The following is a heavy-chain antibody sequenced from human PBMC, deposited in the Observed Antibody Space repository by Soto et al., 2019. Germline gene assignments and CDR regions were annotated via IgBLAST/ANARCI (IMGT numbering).Heavy chain of an antibody. J-gene: IGHJ4*02. CDR2: IYWDGAE. Sequence: QITLKESGPPLVKPTQTLTLTCTFSGLSLSSRGMGVGWIRQPPGKALEWLAHIYWDGAERYSPFLQTRLTVTKDTSRNQVVLTMTNMDPLDTATYFCAHTVQELIGVRFSGHFDYWGQGILVTVSS. CDR3: AHTVQELIGVRFSGHFDY. D-gene: IGHD1-26*01. V-gene: IGHV2-5*02. CDR1: GLSLSSRGMG.